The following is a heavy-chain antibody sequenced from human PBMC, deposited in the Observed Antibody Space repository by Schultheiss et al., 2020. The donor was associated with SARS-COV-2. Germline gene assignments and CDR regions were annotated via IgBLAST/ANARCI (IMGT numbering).Heavy chain of an antibody. CDR3: AKCASTVTILDAFDI. D-gene: IGHD4-17*01. CDR1: GFTFSSYW. J-gene: IGHJ3*02. V-gene: IGHV3-74*01. Sequence: GESLKISCAASGFTFSSYWMHWVRQAPGKGLVWVSRINNDGSSATYADSVRGRLTISRDNAKNTVYLQMNSLRAEDTAVYYCAKCASTVTILDAFDIWGQGTMVTVSS. CDR2: INNDGSSA.